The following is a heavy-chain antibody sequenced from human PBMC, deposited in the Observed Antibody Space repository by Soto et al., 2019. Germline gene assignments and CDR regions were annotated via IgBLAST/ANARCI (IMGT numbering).Heavy chain of an antibody. Sequence: GGSLRLSCAASGFTFSSYWMHWVRQAPGKGLVWVSRINSDGSSTSYADSVKGRFTISRDNAKNTLYLQMNSLRAEDTAVYYCAGLAAAGRVVKRGYYYVRDVWGQGTRVPVS. CDR3: AGLAAAGRVVKRGYYYVRDV. CDR2: INSDGSST. D-gene: IGHD6-13*01. CDR1: GFTFSSYW. J-gene: IGHJ6*02. V-gene: IGHV3-74*01.